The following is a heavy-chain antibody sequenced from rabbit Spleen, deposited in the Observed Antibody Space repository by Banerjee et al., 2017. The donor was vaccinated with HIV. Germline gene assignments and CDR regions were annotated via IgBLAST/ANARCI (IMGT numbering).Heavy chain of an antibody. J-gene: IGHJ6*01. D-gene: IGHD8-1*01. CDR2: IDTGSSGFT. CDR1: GVSFTNNYY. V-gene: IGHV1S45*01. Sequence: QEQLEESGGDLVKPEGSLTLTCTASGVSFTNNYYMCWVRQAPGKGLEWIACIDTGSSGFTYFASWAKGRFTISKTSSTTVTLQVTSLTAADTATYFCARDSGTSFSTYGMDLWGQGTLVTVS. CDR3: ARDSGTSFSTYGMDL.